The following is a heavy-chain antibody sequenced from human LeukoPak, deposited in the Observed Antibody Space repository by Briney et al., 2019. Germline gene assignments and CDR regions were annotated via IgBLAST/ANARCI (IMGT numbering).Heavy chain of an antibody. CDR3: GRLRRNSNKRRFHYYYDY. Sequence: GGSLRLSCAASGLTFSSFSFNWVRQGPGKGLEWVSSINTVASYIYYADSVKGRFTISRDNAKNSLYLQMNSLRAEDTGVYYCGRLRRNSNKRRFHYYYDYWGQGALVSVSS. D-gene: IGHD4-11*01. V-gene: IGHV3-21*06. J-gene: IGHJ4*02. CDR1: GLTFSSFS. CDR2: INTVASYI.